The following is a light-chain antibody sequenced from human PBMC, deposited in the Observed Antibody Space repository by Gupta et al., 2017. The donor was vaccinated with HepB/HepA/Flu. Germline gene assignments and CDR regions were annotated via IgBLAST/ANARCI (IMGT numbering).Light chain of an antibody. CDR2: RNN. V-gene: IGLV1-47*01. Sequence: SVLTQVPSASGPPGQRVSISCSGDSSNIGGNYAYWFQKVPGRAPKVLIYRNNGRPSGVPDRFSGSKYGTSVSLAISGLRAEDEAEYFCAAWDDSRSRPVFGGGTRLTVL. J-gene: IGLJ3*02. CDR1: SSNIGGNY. CDR3: AAWDDSRSRPV.